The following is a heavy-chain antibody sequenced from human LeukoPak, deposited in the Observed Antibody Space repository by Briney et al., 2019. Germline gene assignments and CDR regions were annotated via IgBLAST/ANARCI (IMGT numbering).Heavy chain of an antibody. CDR2: ISSSSSYI. Sequence: GGSLRLSCAAAGFTFSSYSMNWVRQAPGKGLEWVSSISSSSSYIYYADSVKGRFTISRDNAKNSLYLQMNSLRAEDTAVYYCARAEYTTSPRIDYWGQGTLVTVSS. J-gene: IGHJ4*02. CDR3: ARAEYTTSPRIDY. V-gene: IGHV3-21*01. CDR1: GFTFSSYS. D-gene: IGHD6-6*01.